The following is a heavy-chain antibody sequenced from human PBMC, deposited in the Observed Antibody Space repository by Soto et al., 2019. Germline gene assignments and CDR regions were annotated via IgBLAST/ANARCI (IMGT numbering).Heavy chain of an antibody. V-gene: IGHV3-66*01. Sequence: EVQLVESGGGLVQPGGSLRLSCAASGFTVSSNYMTWVRQAPGKGLEWVSTIYSGGSTYYADSVKGRFTVSRDNSKNTLYLQMNSLRTDDTAVYYCAREIGYDFGSGYGPSGDVWGKGTTVTVSS. CDR1: GFTVSSNY. D-gene: IGHD3-3*01. CDR3: AREIGYDFGSGYGPSGDV. CDR2: IYSGGST. J-gene: IGHJ6*04.